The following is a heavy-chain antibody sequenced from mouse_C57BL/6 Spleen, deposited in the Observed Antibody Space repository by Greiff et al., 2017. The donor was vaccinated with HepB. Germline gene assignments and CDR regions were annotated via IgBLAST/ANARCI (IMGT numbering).Heavy chain of an antibody. V-gene: IGHV1-15*01. CDR3: TRKGYYGSSPWFAY. CDR1: GYTFTDYE. J-gene: IGHJ3*01. CDR2: IDPETGGT. D-gene: IGHD1-1*01. Sequence: VQLQQSGAELVRPGASVTLSCKASGYTFTDYEMHWVKQTPVHGLEWIGAIDPETGGTAYNQKFKGKAILTADKASSTAYMELRSLTSEDSAVYYCTRKGYYGSSPWFAYWGQGTLVTVSA.